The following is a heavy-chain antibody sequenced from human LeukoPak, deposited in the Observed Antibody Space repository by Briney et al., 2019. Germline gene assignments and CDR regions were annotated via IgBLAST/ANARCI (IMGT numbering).Heavy chain of an antibody. CDR3: AKVPSSSRYYFDY. D-gene: IGHD6-13*01. CDR2: IYSGGST. V-gene: IGHV3-53*01. Sequence: GGSLRLSCAASGFTVSSNYMSWVRQAPGKGLEWVSVIYSGGSTYYADSVKGRFTISRDNSKNTLYLQMRSLRAEDTAVYYCAKVPSSSRYYFDYWGQGTLVTVSS. J-gene: IGHJ4*02. CDR1: GFTVSSNY.